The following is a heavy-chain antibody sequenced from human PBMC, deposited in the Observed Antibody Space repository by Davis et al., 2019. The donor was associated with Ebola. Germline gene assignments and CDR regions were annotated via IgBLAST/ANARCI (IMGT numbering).Heavy chain of an antibody. V-gene: IGHV3-11*06. CDR2: ISSSSSYT. J-gene: IGHJ4*02. Sequence: GESLKISCAASGFTFSDYYMSWIRQAPGKGLEWVSYISSSSSYTNYADSVKGRFTISRDNAKNSLYLQMNSLRAEDTAVYYCARGGGSLLFDSWGQGTLLTVSS. D-gene: IGHD1-26*01. CDR3: ARGGGSLLFDS. CDR1: GFTFSDYY.